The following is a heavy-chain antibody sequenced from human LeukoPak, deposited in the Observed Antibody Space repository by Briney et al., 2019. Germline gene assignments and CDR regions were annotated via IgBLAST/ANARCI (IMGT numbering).Heavy chain of an antibody. CDR1: GYTFTSYG. D-gene: IGHD3-22*01. J-gene: IGHJ3*02. V-gene: IGHV1-18*01. CDR2: ISAYNGNT. CDR3: ARTYYYDSRDAFNI. Sequence: ASVKVSCKASGYTFTSYGISWLRQAPAQGLECMGWISAYNGNTNYAQKLQGRVTMTTDTSTSTAYMELRSLRSDDTAVYYCARTYYYDSRDAFNIWGQGTMVTVSS.